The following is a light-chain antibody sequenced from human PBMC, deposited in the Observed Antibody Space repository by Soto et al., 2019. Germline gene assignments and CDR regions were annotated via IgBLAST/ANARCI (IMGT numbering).Light chain of an antibody. Sequence: DIVMTQSPDSLAVSLGESATINCKSSQSVLYSSDNKNYLSWYQQKPGQPPKLLIYWASTRDSGVPDRFSGSGSGTDFTLTISSLQAEDVAVYYCQQYYSIPRTFGQGTKVEIK. CDR1: QSVLYSSDNKNY. CDR2: WAS. CDR3: QQYYSIPRT. J-gene: IGKJ1*01. V-gene: IGKV4-1*01.